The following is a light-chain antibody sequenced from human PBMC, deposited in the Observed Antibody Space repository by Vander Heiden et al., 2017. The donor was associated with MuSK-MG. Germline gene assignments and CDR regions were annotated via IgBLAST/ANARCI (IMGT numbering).Light chain of an antibody. Sequence: DIQMTQSPSSLSASVGDRVTITCQASQDISNYLNWYQQKPGKAPKLLIYDESNLETGVPSRFSGSGSGTDFTFTISSLQPEDIATYYCQQDDNLPPLFGGGTKVEIK. CDR3: QQDDNLPPL. CDR2: DES. V-gene: IGKV1-33*01. J-gene: IGKJ4*01. CDR1: QDISNY.